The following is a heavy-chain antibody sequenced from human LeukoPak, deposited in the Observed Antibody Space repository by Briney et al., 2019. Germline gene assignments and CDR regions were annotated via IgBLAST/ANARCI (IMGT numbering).Heavy chain of an antibody. V-gene: IGHV1-2*02. CDR1: GYTFTGYY. CDR3: ARSGVIAAAGVTGNWFDP. J-gene: IGHJ5*02. D-gene: IGHD6-13*01. Sequence: ASVKVSCKAPGYTFTGYYMHWVRQAPGQGLEWMGWINPNSGGTNYAQKFQGRVTMTRDTSISTAYMELSRLRSDDTAVYYCARSGVIAAAGVTGNWFDPWGQGTLVTVSS. CDR2: INPNSGGT.